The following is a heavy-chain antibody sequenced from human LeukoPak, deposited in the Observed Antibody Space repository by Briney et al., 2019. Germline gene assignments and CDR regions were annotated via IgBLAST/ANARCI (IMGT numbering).Heavy chain of an antibody. CDR2: IIGSSGST. D-gene: IGHD6-19*01. CDR3: AKDRHTMQQWLALDAFDI. V-gene: IGHV3-23*01. J-gene: IGHJ3*02. CDR1: GFTFSSCA. Sequence: GGSLRLSCAASGFTFSSCATSWGRQAPGKGLEWVAAIIGSSGSTYYADSVKGRFTISKYNSKNTLYMQMNSLRAEDTAVYYCAKDRHTMQQWLALDAFDIWGQGTMVTVSS.